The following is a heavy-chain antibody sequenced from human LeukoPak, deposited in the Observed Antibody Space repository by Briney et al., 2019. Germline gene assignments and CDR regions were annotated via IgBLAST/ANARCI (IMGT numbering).Heavy chain of an antibody. CDR3: ARGGLLWFGELSG. J-gene: IGHJ4*02. CDR2: IYTSGST. Sequence: PSETLSLTCTVSGCPISRYYWSWIRLPAGKGLEWIGRIYTSGSTNYNPSLKSRVTMSVDTSKNQFSLKLSSVTAADTAVYYCARGGLLWFGELSGWGQGTLVTVSS. CDR1: GCPISRYY. D-gene: IGHD3-10*01. V-gene: IGHV4-4*07.